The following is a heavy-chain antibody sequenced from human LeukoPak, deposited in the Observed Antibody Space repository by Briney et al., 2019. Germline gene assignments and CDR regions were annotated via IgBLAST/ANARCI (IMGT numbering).Heavy chain of an antibody. CDR3: ARGGHYGDYANGIDY. CDR2: ISYDGSNK. J-gene: IGHJ4*02. D-gene: IGHD4-17*01. Sequence: GGSLRLSCAASGFTFSSYAMHWVRQAPGKGLEWVAVISYDGSNKYYADSVKGRFTISRDNSKNTLYLQMNSLRAEDTAVYYCARGGHYGDYANGIDYWGQGTLVTVSS. CDR1: GFTFSSYA. V-gene: IGHV3-30-3*01.